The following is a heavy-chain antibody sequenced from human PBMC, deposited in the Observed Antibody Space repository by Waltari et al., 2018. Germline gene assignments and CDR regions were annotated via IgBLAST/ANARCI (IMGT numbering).Heavy chain of an antibody. CDR3: ARTCISAACYMIY. Sequence: QVQLVQSGGEMKEPGASVKVPGKASGYRFTSRGINWVRQAPGQGLEWMGWINTQNGSTNYAQNLQGRVTMTADTSTTTAYMELRSLKSDDTAIYYCARTCISAACYMIYWGQGTLVTVSA. D-gene: IGHD2-2*02. CDR1: GYRFTSRG. CDR2: INTQNGST. J-gene: IGHJ4*02. V-gene: IGHV1-18*01.